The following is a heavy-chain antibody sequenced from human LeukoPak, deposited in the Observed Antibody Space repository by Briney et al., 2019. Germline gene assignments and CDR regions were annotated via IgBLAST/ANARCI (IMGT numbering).Heavy chain of an antibody. Sequence: SETLSLTCTVSGGSISSGSYYWSWIRQPAGKGLEWIGRIYTSGSTNYNPSLKSRVTISVDTSKNQFSLKLSSVTAADTAVYYCARVDGSRYYYYYMDVWGKGTTVAVSS. J-gene: IGHJ6*03. D-gene: IGHD3-10*01. CDR1: GGSISSGSYY. CDR2: IYTSGST. CDR3: ARVDGSRYYYYYMDV. V-gene: IGHV4-61*02.